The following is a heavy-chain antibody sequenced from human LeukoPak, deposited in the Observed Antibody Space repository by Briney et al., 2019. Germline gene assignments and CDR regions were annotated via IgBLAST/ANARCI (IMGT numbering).Heavy chain of an antibody. V-gene: IGHV4-30-4*01. CDR2: ISYSGNT. CDR3: AREEWELLSNAFGI. CDR1: GGSVSSNNHY. D-gene: IGHD1-26*01. Sequence: SQTLSLTCSVSGGSVSSNNHYWTWIRQPPGKGLEWIGYISYSGNTYYNPSLKSRVTMSVDTSKNQFSLKLSSVTAADTAVYYCAREEWELLSNAFGIWGQGTMVTVSS. J-gene: IGHJ3*02.